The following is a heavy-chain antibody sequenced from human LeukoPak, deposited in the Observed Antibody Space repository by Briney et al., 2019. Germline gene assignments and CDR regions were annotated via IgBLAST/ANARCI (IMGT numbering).Heavy chain of an antibody. D-gene: IGHD3-3*01. CDR3: ASKYYDFWSGYYYGMDA. J-gene: IGHJ6*02. V-gene: IGHV4-30-2*05. Sequence: SQTLSLTCAVSGGSISSGGYSWSWIRQPPGKGLEWIGYIYHSGSTYYNPSLKSRVTISVDTSKNQFSLKLSSVTAADTAVYYCASKYYDFWSGYYYGMDAWGQGTTVTVSS. CDR2: IYHSGST. CDR1: GGSISSGGYS.